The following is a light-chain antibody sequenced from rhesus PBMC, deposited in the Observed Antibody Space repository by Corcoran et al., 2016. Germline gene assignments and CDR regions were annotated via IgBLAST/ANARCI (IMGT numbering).Light chain of an antibody. CDR2: KAT. CDR3: LQYRSSTWP. CDR1: QSISSW. V-gene: IGKV1-22*01. Sequence: DIQMTQSPSSLSASVGDTVTITCRASQSISSWLDWYQQKPGKAPKHLIYKATSLKSGVPSRFSGSGCVTDFTLTNSSLQPEDFATYYCLQYRSSTWPFGQGTKVEIK. J-gene: IGKJ1*01.